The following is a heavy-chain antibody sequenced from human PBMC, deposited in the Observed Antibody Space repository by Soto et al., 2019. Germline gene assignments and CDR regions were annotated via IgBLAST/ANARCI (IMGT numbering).Heavy chain of an antibody. Sequence: SETLSLTCTVSVGSISSSIYYWCWIRQPPGKGLEWIGSIYYSGSTYYNPSLKSRVTISVDTSKNQFSLKLSSVTAADTAVYYCASWNVNGSGSLWWFDPWGQGTLVTGSS. CDR2: IYYSGST. V-gene: IGHV4-39*01. D-gene: IGHD3-10*01. CDR1: VGSISSSIYY. CDR3: ASWNVNGSGSLWWFDP. J-gene: IGHJ5*02.